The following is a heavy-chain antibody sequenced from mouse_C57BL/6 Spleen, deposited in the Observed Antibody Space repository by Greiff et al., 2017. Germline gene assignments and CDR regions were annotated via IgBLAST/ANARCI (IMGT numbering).Heavy chain of an antibody. J-gene: IGHJ4*01. CDR2: INPNYGTT. CDR1: GYSFTDYN. D-gene: IGHD2-1*01. Sequence: VQLKQSGPELVKPGASVKISCKASGYSFTDYNMNWVKQSNGKSLEWIGVINPNYGTTSYNQKFKGKATLTVDQSSSTAYMQLNSLTSEDSAVYYCASMVTTLYYYAMDYWGQGTSVTVSS. V-gene: IGHV1-39*01. CDR3: ASMVTTLYYYAMDY.